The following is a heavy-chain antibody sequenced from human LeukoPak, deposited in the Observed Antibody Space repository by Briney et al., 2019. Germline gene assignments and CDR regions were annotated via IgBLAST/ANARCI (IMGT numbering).Heavy chain of an antibody. D-gene: IGHD3-3*01. CDR3: ARINDFWSGPTLDV. J-gene: IGHJ6*02. CDR2: IYHSGSGST. Sequence: SQTLSLTCTVSGGSISSGGHSWSWIRQPPGKGLEWIGYIYHSGSGSTYYNPSLKSRVTISIDKSKNQFSLKLNSVTAADTAVYYCARINDFWSGPTLDVWGQGTTVTVSS. V-gene: IGHV4-30-2*01. CDR1: GGSISSGGHS.